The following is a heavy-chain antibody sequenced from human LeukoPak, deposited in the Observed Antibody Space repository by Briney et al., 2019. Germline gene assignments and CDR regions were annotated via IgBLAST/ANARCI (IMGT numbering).Heavy chain of an antibody. J-gene: IGHJ4*02. V-gene: IGHV1-69*05. CDR2: IIPIFGTA. CDR1: GGTFSSYA. CDR3: ARVSDSSGDYNGGGFDY. Sequence: SVKVSCKASGGTFSSYAISWVRQAPGQGLEWMGGIIPIFGTANYAQKFQGRVTITTDESTSTAYMELSSLRSEDTAVYYCARVSDSSGDYNGGGFDYWGQGTLVTVSA. D-gene: IGHD3-22*01.